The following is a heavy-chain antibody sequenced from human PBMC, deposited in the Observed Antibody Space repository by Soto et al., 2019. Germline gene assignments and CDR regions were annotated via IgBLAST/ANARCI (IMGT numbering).Heavy chain of an antibody. CDR2: ISGGRSDT. J-gene: IGHJ4*02. Sequence: EVQLLESGRGLVQPGGSLRLSCAASGFTFNNYAMYWVRQPPGKGLMWVSAISGGRSDTYYADSVNGRFTISRDNSKNTVYLQMNSLRADDTAVYYCAKGSSGHYDSFDYWGQGTLVTVSS. D-gene: IGHD3-22*01. CDR1: GFTFNNYA. CDR3: AKGSSGHYDSFDY. V-gene: IGHV3-23*01.